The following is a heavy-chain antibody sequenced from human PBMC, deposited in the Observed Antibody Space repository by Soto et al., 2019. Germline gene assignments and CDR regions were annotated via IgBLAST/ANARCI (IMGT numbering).Heavy chain of an antibody. CDR2: IYHSGST. CDR1: GGSISSYY. D-gene: IGHD3-22*01. J-gene: IGHJ4*02. V-gene: IGHV4-59*01. CDR3: ARVGYYDSSGYYYFDY. Sequence: QVQLQESGPGLVKPSETLSLTCTVSGGSISSYYWSWIRQPPGKGLEWIGYIYHSGSTNYNPSLTSRVTISVDTSKNQFSLKLTSVTAADTAVYYCARVGYYDSSGYYYFDYWGQGTLVTVSS.